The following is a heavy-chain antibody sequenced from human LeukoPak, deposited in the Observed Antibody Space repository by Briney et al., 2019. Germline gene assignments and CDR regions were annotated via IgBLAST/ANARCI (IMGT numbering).Heavy chain of an antibody. CDR1: GFTFSDYY. CDR2: SSTSGSIT. D-gene: IGHD4-23*01. J-gene: IGHJ3*02. V-gene: IGHV3-11*01. Sequence: GGSLRLSCAASGFTFSDYYMSWIRQAPGKGLQWLAYSSTSGSITYYADSVKGRFTISRDNSKNTLYLQMNSLRAEDTAVYYCASGITTVVTRFAFDIWGQGTMVTVSS. CDR3: ASGITTVVTRFAFDI.